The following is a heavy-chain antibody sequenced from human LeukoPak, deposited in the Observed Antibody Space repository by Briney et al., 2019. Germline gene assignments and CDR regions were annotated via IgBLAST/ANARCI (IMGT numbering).Heavy chain of an antibody. Sequence: SETLSLTCAVYGGSFSGYYWSWIRQPLGKGLEWIGEINHSGSTNYNPSLKSRVTISVDTSKNQFSLKLSSVTAADTAMYYCARYNWNTWFDPWGQGALVTVSS. CDR1: GGSFSGYY. CDR3: ARYNWNTWFDP. V-gene: IGHV4-34*01. J-gene: IGHJ5*02. CDR2: INHSGST. D-gene: IGHD1-1*01.